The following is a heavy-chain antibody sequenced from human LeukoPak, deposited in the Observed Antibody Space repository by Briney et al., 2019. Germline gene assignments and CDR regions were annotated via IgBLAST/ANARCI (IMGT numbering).Heavy chain of an antibody. Sequence: GGSLRLSCVASVTSGVTRWMSWVRQAPGKGLEWVAIIKEDGSQKHYLDSVRGRFTISRDNAVNSIHLEMNSVRVEDTAVYYCASAAGWEFAYWGQGTLVTVSS. CDR1: VTSGVTRW. J-gene: IGHJ4*02. CDR2: IKEDGSQK. D-gene: IGHD1-26*01. CDR3: ASAAGWEFAY. V-gene: IGHV3-7*01.